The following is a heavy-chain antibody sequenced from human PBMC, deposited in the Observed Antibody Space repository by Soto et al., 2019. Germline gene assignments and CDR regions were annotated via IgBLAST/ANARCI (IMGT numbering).Heavy chain of an antibody. CDR1: GGSISSGGYY. Sequence: LSLTCTVSGGSISSGGYYWSWIRQHPGKGLEWIGYIYYSGSTYYNPSLKSRVTISVDTSKNQFSLKLSSVTAADTAVYYCARVIRDGYNYIAWYFDYWGQGTLVTVSS. V-gene: IGHV4-31*03. CDR3: ARVIRDGYNYIAWYFDY. D-gene: IGHD5-12*01. CDR2: IYYSGST. J-gene: IGHJ4*02.